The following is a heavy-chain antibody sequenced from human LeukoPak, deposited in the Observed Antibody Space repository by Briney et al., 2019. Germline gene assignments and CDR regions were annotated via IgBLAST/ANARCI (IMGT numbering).Heavy chain of an antibody. D-gene: IGHD6-19*01. CDR2: IKSKTDGGTT. V-gene: IGHV3-15*01. CDR3: TTGTFSYSSGWFDGY. Sequence: GGSLRLSCAASGFTFSNAWMSWVRQAPGKGLEWVGRIKSKTDGGTTDYAAPVKGRFTISRDDSKNTLYLQMNSPKTEDTAVYYCTTGTFSYSSGWFDGYWGQGTLVTVSS. CDR1: GFTFSNAW. J-gene: IGHJ4*02.